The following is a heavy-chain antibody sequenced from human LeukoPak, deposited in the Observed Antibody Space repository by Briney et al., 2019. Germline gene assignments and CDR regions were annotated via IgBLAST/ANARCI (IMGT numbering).Heavy chain of an antibody. CDR2: IYYSGST. J-gene: IGHJ6*02. V-gene: IGHV4-39*07. CDR3: AGGIQHRIGMDV. D-gene: IGHD5-18*01. CDR1: GGSISSSSYY. Sequence: SETLSLTCTVSGGSISSSSYYWGWIRQPPGKGLEWIGGIYYSGSTYYNPSLKSRVTISVDTSKNQFSLKLSSVTAADTAVYYCAGGIQHRIGMDVWGQGTTVTVSS.